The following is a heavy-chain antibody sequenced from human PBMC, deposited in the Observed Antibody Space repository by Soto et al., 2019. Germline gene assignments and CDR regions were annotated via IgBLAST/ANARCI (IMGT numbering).Heavy chain of an antibody. CDR3: ASLSCSGGSRYPPNNWFGP. D-gene: IGHD2-15*01. J-gene: IGHJ5*02. V-gene: IGHV1-69*13. Sequence: SVKVSCKASGGTFSSYAISWVRQAPGQGLEWMGGIIPIFGTANYAQKFQGRVTITADESTRTAYMELSSLRSEDTAVYYCASLSCSGGSRYPPNNWFGPCGHRNPV. CDR2: IIPIFGTA. CDR1: GGTFSSYA.